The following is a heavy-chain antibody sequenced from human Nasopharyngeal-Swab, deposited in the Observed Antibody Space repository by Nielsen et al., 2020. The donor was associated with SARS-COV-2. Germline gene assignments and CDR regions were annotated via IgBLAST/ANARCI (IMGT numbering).Heavy chain of an antibody. Sequence: GSLRLSCAASGFTFSRYWMHWVRQAPGKGLVWVSRINSDGSSTSYADSVKGRFTISRDNAKNTLYLQMNSLRAEDTAVYYCARATVVTDYFDYWGQGTLVTVSS. J-gene: IGHJ4*02. CDR1: GFTFSRYW. CDR3: ARATVVTDYFDY. D-gene: IGHD4-23*01. CDR2: INSDGSST. V-gene: IGHV3-74*01.